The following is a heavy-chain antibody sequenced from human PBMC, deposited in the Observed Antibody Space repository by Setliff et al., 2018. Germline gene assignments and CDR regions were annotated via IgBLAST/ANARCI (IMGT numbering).Heavy chain of an antibody. CDR1: GESFYTYS. Sequence: PSETLSLTCAVYGESFYTYSWTWIRQTPGKGLEWIGEIYHSGTTNYNPSLKSRVTMSVDKSRNQVSLRLVSVTAADTAIYYCGRHLGPWDPVDFWGQGTPVTVSS. D-gene: IGHD1-26*01. CDR3: GRHLGPWDPVDF. J-gene: IGHJ4*02. V-gene: IGHV4-34*10. CDR2: IYHSGTT.